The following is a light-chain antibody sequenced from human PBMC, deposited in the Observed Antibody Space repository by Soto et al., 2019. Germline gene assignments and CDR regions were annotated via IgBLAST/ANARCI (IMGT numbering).Light chain of an antibody. CDR2: KAS. Sequence: DIQMTPSPSTLSACVADRVTMTFLVSQSISSWLAWYQQKPGKATKLVIXKASSLQSGVPSRFSGIGSGTDFTLTISSMQTEDFATYYCQQTYSTPPETFCQGTKVDI. J-gene: IGKJ1*01. CDR3: QQTYSTPPET. CDR1: QSISSW. V-gene: IGKV1-5*03.